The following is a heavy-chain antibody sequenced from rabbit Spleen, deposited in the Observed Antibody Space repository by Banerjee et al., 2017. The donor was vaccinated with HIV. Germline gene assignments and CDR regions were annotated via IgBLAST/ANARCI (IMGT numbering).Heavy chain of an antibody. CDR1: GFTLSSSYW. Sequence: QEQLVESGGGLVRPEGSLKLSCKASGFTLSSSYWICWVRQAPGKGLEWIACIYAGSGSTYYASWAKGRFTISKTSSTTVTLQMPSLTVADTATYFCARGGGVVGDGLNLWGQGTLVTVS. D-gene: IGHD1-1*01. CDR3: ARGGGVVGDGLNL. V-gene: IGHV1S45*01. J-gene: IGHJ4*01. CDR2: IYAGSGST.